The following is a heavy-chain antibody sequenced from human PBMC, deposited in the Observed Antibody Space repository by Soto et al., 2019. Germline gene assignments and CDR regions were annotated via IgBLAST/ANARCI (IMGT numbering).Heavy chain of an antibody. D-gene: IGHD3-3*01. Sequence: RASVKVSCKASGYTFTGYYMHWVRQAPGQGLEWMGWINPNSGGTNYAQKFQGRVTMTRDTSISTAYMELSRLRSDDTAVYYCARDNYDFWSGYRQNYGMDVWGQGTTVTVSS. V-gene: IGHV1-2*02. CDR1: GYTFTGYY. J-gene: IGHJ6*02. CDR2: INPNSGGT. CDR3: ARDNYDFWSGYRQNYGMDV.